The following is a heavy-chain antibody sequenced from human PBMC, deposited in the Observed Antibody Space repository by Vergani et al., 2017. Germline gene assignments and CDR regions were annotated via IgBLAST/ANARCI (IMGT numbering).Heavy chain of an antibody. CDR2: ISYDGSNK. Sequence: QVQLVESGGGVVQPGRSLRLSCAASGFTFSSYGMHWVRQAPGKGLEWVAVISYDGSNKYYADSVKGRFTISRDNSKNTLYLQMNSLRAEDTAVYYCARKVGYYDFWSGLANYYFDYWGQGTLVTVSS. CDR1: GFTFSSYG. J-gene: IGHJ4*02. V-gene: IGHV3-30*03. D-gene: IGHD3-3*01. CDR3: ARKVGYYDFWSGLANYYFDY.